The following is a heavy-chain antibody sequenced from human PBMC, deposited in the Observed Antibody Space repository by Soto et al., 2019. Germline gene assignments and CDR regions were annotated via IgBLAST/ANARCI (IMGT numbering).Heavy chain of an antibody. V-gene: IGHV3-30-3*01. D-gene: IGHD3-22*01. CDR2: ISYDGSNK. CDR1: GFTFSSYA. Sequence: GGSLRLSCAASGFTFSSYAMHWVRQAPGKGLEWVAVISYDGSNKYYADSVKGRFTISRDNSKNTLYLQMNSLRAEDTAVYYYARIRVPYYYDSSGYYLDYWGQGTLVTVSS. CDR3: ARIRVPYYYDSSGYYLDY. J-gene: IGHJ4*02.